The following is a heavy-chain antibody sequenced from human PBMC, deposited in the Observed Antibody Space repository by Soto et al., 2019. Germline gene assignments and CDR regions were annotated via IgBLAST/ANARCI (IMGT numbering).Heavy chain of an antibody. V-gene: IGHV3-30*18. CDR1: GFTFSSYG. D-gene: IGHD3-9*01. J-gene: IGHJ4*02. Sequence: QVQLVESGGGVVQPGRSLRLSCAASGFTFSSYGMHWVRQAPGKGLEWVAVISYDGSNKYYADSVKGRFTISRDNSKNKLYQQMNSLRAEDTAMYYCAKEGYYDILTGYYHYFDYWGQGSLVTVSS. CDR2: ISYDGSNK. CDR3: AKEGYYDILTGYYHYFDY.